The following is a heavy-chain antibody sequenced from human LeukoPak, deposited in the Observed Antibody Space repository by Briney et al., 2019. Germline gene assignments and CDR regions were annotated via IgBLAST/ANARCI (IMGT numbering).Heavy chain of an antibody. J-gene: IGHJ6*03. CDR2: INHSGST. Sequence: SETLSLTCAVYGGSFSGYYWSWIRQPPGKGLEWIGEINHSGSTNYNPSLKSRVTISVDTSKNQFSLKLGSVTAADTAVNYCARERSLEYYYYYYMDVWGKGTTVTVSS. CDR1: GGSFSGYY. D-gene: IGHD1-1*01. V-gene: IGHV4-34*01. CDR3: ARERSLEYYYYYYMDV.